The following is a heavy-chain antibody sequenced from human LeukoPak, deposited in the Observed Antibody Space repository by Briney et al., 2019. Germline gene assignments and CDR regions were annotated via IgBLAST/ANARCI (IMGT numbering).Heavy chain of an antibody. CDR3: TSLGATGFYAFDY. D-gene: IGHD2/OR15-2a*01. CDR1: GFSFNNVW. CDR2: IKSKPDGGTT. V-gene: IGHV3-15*01. J-gene: IGHJ4*02. Sequence: GGSLRLSCAASGFSFNNVWMSWVRQAPGKGLEWVGHIKSKPDGGTTECAAPVKGRFTISRDDSKNTLYLQMNSLRTEDTAVYYCTSLGATGFYAFDYWGQGTLVTVSP.